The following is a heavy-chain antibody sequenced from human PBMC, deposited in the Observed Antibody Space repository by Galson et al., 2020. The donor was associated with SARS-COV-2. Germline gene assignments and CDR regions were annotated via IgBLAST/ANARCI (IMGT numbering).Heavy chain of an antibody. CDR3: ARETAIRGSYYPDY. D-gene: IGHD1-26*01. V-gene: IGHV3-74*01. Sequence: GGSLRLSCAASGFTFSSYWMHWVRQVPGKGLVWVSRVHRAGGSTNYADSVTGRFTISRDNAKNTLYLQMNSLGAEDTAVYYCARETAIRGSYYPDYWGQGSLVIVSS. CDR2: VHRAGGST. CDR1: GFTFSSYW. J-gene: IGHJ4*02.